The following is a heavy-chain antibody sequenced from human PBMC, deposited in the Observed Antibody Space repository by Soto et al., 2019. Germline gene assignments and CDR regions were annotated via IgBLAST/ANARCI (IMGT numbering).Heavy chain of an antibody. D-gene: IGHD6-19*01. Sequence: GGNPRLSCAASGFTFSSYWMSWVRQAPGKGLEWVANINQDASQKKYVDSVKGRFTISRDNAKNSLYLQMNSLRAEDTAAYYCLKVGYHGWERDFCGQGSQVIVSS. V-gene: IGHV3-7*01. CDR2: INQDASQK. CDR3: LKVGYHGWERDF. J-gene: IGHJ4*02. CDR1: GFTFSSYW.